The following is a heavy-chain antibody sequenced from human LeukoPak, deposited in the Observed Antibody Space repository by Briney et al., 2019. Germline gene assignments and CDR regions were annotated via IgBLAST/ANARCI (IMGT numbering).Heavy chain of an antibody. CDR1: GGSFSGYY. Sequence: SETLSLTCAVYGGSFSGYYWSWIRQPPGKGLEWIGEINHSGSTNYNPSLESRVTISVDTSKNQFSLKLSSVTAADTAVYYCARRRITIFGVVGYWFDPWGQGTLVTVSS. J-gene: IGHJ5*02. CDR2: INHSGST. D-gene: IGHD3-3*01. CDR3: ARRRITIFGVVGYWFDP. V-gene: IGHV4-34*01.